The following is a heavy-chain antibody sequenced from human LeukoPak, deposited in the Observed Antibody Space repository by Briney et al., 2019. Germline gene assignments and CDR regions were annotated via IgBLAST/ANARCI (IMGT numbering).Heavy chain of an antibody. Sequence: GGSLRLSCAASGFTFSNAWMSWVRQAPGKGLEWVGRIKSKTDGGTTDYAAPVKGRFTISRDNSKNTLYLQMNSLRAEDTAVYYCAKARDDYGDLFDPWGQGTLVTVSS. D-gene: IGHD4-17*01. CDR2: IKSKTDGGTT. CDR3: AKARDDYGDLFDP. J-gene: IGHJ5*02. CDR1: GFTFSNAW. V-gene: IGHV3-15*01.